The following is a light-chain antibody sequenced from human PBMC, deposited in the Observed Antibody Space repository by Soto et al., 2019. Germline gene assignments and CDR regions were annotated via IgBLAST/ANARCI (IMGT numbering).Light chain of an antibody. CDR2: DVS. J-gene: IGLJ3*02. CDR3: CSYAGSYSWV. CDR1: SSDVGAYNY. V-gene: IGLV2-11*01. Sequence: QSALTQPRSVSGSPGQSVTISCTGTSSDVGAYNYVSWYQHHPGKAPKVMIYDVSERPSGVPDRFSGSKSDNKASLTISGLQAEDEADYSCCSYAGSYSWVFGGGTQLTVL.